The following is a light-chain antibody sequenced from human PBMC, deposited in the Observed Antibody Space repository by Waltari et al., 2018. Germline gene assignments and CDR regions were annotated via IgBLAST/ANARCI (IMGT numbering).Light chain of an antibody. CDR1: SNDVGGYAD. Sequence: QSALTQPASVSGPPGPSITISCTGTSNDVGGYADVPWFPQHPAKAPKLMIYGVTNRPSGVSNRFFGSKSGNTASLTISGLQAEDEADYYCSSYTRSDTLVFGGGTRLTVL. J-gene: IGLJ3*02. V-gene: IGLV2-14*01. CDR3: SSYTRSDTLV. CDR2: GVT.